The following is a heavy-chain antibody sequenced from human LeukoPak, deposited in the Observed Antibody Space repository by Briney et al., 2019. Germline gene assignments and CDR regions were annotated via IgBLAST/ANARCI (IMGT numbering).Heavy chain of an antibody. J-gene: IGHJ4*02. V-gene: IGHV3-7*05. CDR1: GYIFRRYW. CDR2: INEDGSQK. Sequence: GGSLRLSCAASGYIFRRYWVSWVRQAPGKGLEWVANINEDGSQKNYVDSVKGRFIIPRDNAKNSLYLQMSSLRVEDTAVYYCARGAAGGDFDYWGQGTLVTVSS. D-gene: IGHD6-13*01. CDR3: ARGAAGGDFDY.